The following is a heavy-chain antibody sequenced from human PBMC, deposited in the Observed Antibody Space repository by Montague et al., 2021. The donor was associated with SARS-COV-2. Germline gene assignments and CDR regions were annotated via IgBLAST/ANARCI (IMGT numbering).Heavy chain of an antibody. Sequence: SLRLSCAASGFTFSSYEMNWVRQAPGKGLEWVSYISSSDSTIYYADSVKGRFSISRDNAKNSLYLQMNSLRVEDTAVYYCARQASGSYWYYFDYWGQGTLVTVSS. V-gene: IGHV3-48*03. J-gene: IGHJ4*02. D-gene: IGHD3-10*01. CDR2: ISSSDSTI. CDR1: GFTFSSYE. CDR3: ARQASGSYWYYFDY.